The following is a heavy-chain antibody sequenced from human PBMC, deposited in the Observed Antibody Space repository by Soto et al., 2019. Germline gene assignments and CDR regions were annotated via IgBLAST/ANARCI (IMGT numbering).Heavy chain of an antibody. CDR1: GGSISSGGYY. J-gene: IGHJ5*02. CDR3: ARDSPFGALDP. Sequence: QVQLQESGPGLVKPSQTLSLTCTVSGGSISSGGYYWSWIRQHPGKGLEWIGYIYYSGSTYYNPSLKSRVTISLDTANNQFSLKLSSVTAADTAVYYCARDSPFGALDPWGQGTLVTVSS. V-gene: IGHV4-31*03. CDR2: IYYSGST. D-gene: IGHD3-10*01.